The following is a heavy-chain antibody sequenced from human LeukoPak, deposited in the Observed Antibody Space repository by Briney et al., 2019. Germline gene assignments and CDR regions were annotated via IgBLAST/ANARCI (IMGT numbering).Heavy chain of an antibody. J-gene: IGHJ4*02. CDR2: ISTYNGDT. CDR1: GYTFTRYA. V-gene: IGHV1-18*01. CDR3: TRDPSSTSGWNPYLDY. Sequence: ASVKVSCKASGYTFTRYAITWVRQAPGQGLEWMGWISTYNGDTKYAQNLQGRVTLTTDTSTATAYMELRSLRSDDTAVYYCTRDPSSTSGWNPYLDYWGQGTLVTVSS. D-gene: IGHD6-19*01.